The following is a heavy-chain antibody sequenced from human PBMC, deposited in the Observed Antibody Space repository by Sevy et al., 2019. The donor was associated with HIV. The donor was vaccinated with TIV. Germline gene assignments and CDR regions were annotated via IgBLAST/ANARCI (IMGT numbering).Heavy chain of an antibody. CDR3: AKDKGRGYSSSWYGGFRLFDY. CDR1: GFTFDDYA. J-gene: IGHJ4*02. CDR2: ISWNSGSI. D-gene: IGHD6-13*01. Sequence: PGGSLRLSCAASGFTFDDYAMHWVRQAPGKGLEWVSGISWNSGSIGYADSVKGRFTISRDNAKNSLYLQMNSLRAEDTALYYCAKDKGRGYSSSWYGGFRLFDYWGQGTLVTVSS. V-gene: IGHV3-9*01.